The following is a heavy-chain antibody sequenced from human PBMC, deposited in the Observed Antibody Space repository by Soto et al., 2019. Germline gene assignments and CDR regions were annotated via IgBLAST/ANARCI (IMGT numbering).Heavy chain of an antibody. CDR2: ISAYNGNT. Sequence: ASVKVSCQASGQTFTSYGISWVRQAPGQGLEWMGRISAYNGNTNYAQKHQGRGTMTTDTSTSTAYMELRSLRSDDTAVYYCARSLKMPDTAIVSYWGQGTLVTVSS. J-gene: IGHJ4*02. CDR1: GQTFTSYG. D-gene: IGHD5-18*01. V-gene: IGHV1-18*01. CDR3: ARSLKMPDTAIVSY.